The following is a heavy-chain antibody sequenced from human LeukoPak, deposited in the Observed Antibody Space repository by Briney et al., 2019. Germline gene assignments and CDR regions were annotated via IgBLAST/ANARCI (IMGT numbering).Heavy chain of an antibody. J-gene: IGHJ4*02. CDR2: VSYDGGHK. CDR3: ARERRNMMVLGHDSGLDF. D-gene: IGHD3-22*01. CDR1: RFSLNEYG. Sequence: GGSLRLSCVGSRFSLNEYGIHWVRQAPGKGLEWVAVVSYDGGHKYYADSVKGRFTISRDTSSDTVSLQMNSLRVEDTAVYYCARERRNMMVLGHDSGLDFWGQGTLVTVSS. V-gene: IGHV3-30*03.